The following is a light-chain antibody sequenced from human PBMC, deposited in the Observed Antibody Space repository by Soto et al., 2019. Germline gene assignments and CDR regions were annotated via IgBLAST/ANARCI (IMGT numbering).Light chain of an antibody. V-gene: IGKV1-5*01. J-gene: IGKJ1*01. CDR2: DVS. CDR3: QQYNSYPWT. CDR1: QSISSY. Sequence: DIQMTQSPSSLSASVGDRVTITCLASQSISSYLNWYQQKPGKAPKLLIYDVSSLESGVPSRFSGSGSGTEFTLAISSLQPDDFATYYCQQYNSYPWTFGQGTKVDIK.